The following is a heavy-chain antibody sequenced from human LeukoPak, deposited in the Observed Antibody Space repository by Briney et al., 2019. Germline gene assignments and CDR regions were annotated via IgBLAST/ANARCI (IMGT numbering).Heavy chain of an antibody. CDR3: ARDYGYSGTSRWNKFFDS. V-gene: IGHV1-2*06. Sequence: EASVKVSFKASGYRFTDYFLHWVRQAPGQGLEWMGHINPKNGGTKYADKFQGRVTMTRDTSINIVYMDLERLRSDDTAVYYCARDYGYSGTSRWNKFFDSWGQGTVVTVSS. CDR2: INPKNGGT. D-gene: IGHD5-12*01. CDR1: GYRFTDYF. J-gene: IGHJ4*02.